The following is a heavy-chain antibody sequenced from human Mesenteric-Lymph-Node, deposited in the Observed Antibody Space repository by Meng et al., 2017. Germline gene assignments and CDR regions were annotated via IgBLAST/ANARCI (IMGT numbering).Heavy chain of an antibody. CDR3: AKCWVLRY. CDR2: LSGDDDST. D-gene: IGHD3-10*02. J-gene: IGHJ4*02. CDR1: CYNYSSNG. V-gene: IGHV1-18*04. Sequence: QVQLVESVAEVEEPLASVKDACEASCYNYSSNGVSWMRRAAGQGLEWIGCLSGDDDSTNYAQKLRGRVTVTTDITTSTAYMKLRSLRSDDTAIYYCAKCWVLRYWGQGTLVTVSS.